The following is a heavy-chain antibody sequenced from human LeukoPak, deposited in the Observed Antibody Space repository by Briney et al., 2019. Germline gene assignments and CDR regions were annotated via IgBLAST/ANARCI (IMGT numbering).Heavy chain of an antibody. CDR2: INWNGGST. D-gene: IGHD4-23*01. J-gene: IGHJ4*02. CDR1: GFTFDDYG. Sequence: PGGPLRLSCAASGFTFDDYGMSWVRQAPGKGLEWVSGINWNGGSTGYADSVKGRFTISRDNAKNSLYLQMNSLRAEDTALYYCASLDYGGNLRGYFDYWGQGTLVTVSS. CDR3: ASLDYGGNLRGYFDY. V-gene: IGHV3-20*04.